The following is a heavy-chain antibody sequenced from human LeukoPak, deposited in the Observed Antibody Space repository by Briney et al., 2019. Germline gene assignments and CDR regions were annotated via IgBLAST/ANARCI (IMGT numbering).Heavy chain of an antibody. Sequence: GGSLRLSCAVSGITLSNYGMSWVRQAPGKGLEWVSVIYSGGSTYYADSVKGRFTISRDNSKNTLYLQMNSLRAEDTAVYYCAKGYIAAAGTLFDYWGQGTLVTVSS. CDR1: GITLSNYG. J-gene: IGHJ4*02. D-gene: IGHD6-13*01. CDR2: IYSGGST. CDR3: AKGYIAAAGTLFDY. V-gene: IGHV3-66*01.